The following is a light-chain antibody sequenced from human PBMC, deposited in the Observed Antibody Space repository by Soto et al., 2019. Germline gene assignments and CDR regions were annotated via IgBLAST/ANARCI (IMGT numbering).Light chain of an antibody. CDR2: GAS. Sequence: EIVMTQSPATLSVSPGERATLSCRASQSISIHLAWYQQKPGQAPRLLIYGASTRDTGTPARFSGSGSGTEFTLTISSLQSEDFEVYYCQQYNNWPSWTFGQGTKVEIK. CDR3: QQYNNWPSWT. J-gene: IGKJ1*01. V-gene: IGKV3-15*01. CDR1: QSISIH.